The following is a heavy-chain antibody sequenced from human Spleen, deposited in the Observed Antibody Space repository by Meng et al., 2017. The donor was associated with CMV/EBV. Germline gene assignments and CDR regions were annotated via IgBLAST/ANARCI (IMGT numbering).Heavy chain of an antibody. V-gene: IGHV4-59*01. J-gene: IGHJ5*02. CDR3: ARSSIYYDSSGGWFDP. Sequence: QVQLQESGPGLVKPSETLSLTCTVSGGSISSYYWSWIRQPPGKGLEWIGYIYYSGSTNYNPSLKSRVTISVDTSKNQFSLKLSSVTAADTAVYYCARSSIYYDSSGGWFDPWGQGTLVTVSS. CDR2: IYYSGST. CDR1: GGSISSYY. D-gene: IGHD3-22*01.